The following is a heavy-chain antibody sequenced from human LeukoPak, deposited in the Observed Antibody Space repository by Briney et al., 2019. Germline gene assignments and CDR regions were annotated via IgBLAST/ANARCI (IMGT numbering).Heavy chain of an antibody. J-gene: IGHJ6*02. D-gene: IGHD6-13*01. CDR2: ISYDGSNK. CDR1: GFTFSSYA. V-gene: IGHV3-30*04. Sequence: GGSLRLTCAASGFTFSSYAMPWVRQAPGKGLEWVAVISYDGSNKYYADSVKGRFTISRDNSKNTLYLQMNSLRAEDTAVYYCARDPRLAAAGTLHYYHYYGMDVWGQGTTVTVSS. CDR3: ARDPRLAAAGTLHYYHYYGMDV.